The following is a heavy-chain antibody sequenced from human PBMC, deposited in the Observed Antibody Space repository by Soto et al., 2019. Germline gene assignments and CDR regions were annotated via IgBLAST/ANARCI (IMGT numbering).Heavy chain of an antibody. J-gene: IGHJ6*02. CDR1: GFTFSNYE. Sequence: EVQLVEAGGGLIQPGGSLRLSCAASGFTFSNYEMNWVRQAPGKGLEWVSYIDSRSRTIYYADSVKGRFTSSRDNAENSLNLQMNSLGAEDTAVYYCARDLTGYAMDVWGHGTTVTVSS. V-gene: IGHV3-48*03. CDR2: IDSRSRTI. D-gene: IGHD2-2*01. CDR3: ARDLTGYAMDV.